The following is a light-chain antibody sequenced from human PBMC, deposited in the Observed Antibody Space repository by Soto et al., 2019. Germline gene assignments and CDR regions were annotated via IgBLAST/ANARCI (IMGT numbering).Light chain of an antibody. J-gene: IGLJ1*01. CDR3: CSYAGSYSFV. Sequence: QSALTQPRSVSGSPGQSVTISCTGTSSDVGGYKYVSWYQQHPGKVPKLMIYDVIKRPSGVPDRFSGSKSGNTASLTISGLQAEDEADYYCCSYAGSYSFVFGTGTKLTVL. CDR2: DVI. V-gene: IGLV2-11*01. CDR1: SSDVGGYKY.